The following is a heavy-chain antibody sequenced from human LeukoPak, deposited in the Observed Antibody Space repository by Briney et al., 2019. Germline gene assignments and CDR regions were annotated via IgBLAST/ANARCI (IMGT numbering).Heavy chain of an antibody. CDR3: ARGPTSDVWFDP. CDR2: IYYSGST. Sequence: SETLSLTCTVSGGSLSSYFWSWIRLPPGKGLEWIGYIYYSGSTNYNPSLKGRVTISVDTSKRQFSLKVSSVTAADTAVYYCARGPTSDVWFDPWGQGTLVTVSS. CDR1: GGSLSSYF. J-gene: IGHJ5*02. D-gene: IGHD1-1*01. V-gene: IGHV4-59*12.